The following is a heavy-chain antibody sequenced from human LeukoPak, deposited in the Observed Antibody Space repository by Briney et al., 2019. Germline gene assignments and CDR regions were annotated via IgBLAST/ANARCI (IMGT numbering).Heavy chain of an antibody. Sequence: GGSLRLSCAASGFTFSNYAMSWVRQAPGRGLEWVSGISGSGSNTYYADSVKGRFTISRDNPKNTVYLHMNSLRAEDTAVYYCAKEPAGGAAADYWGQGTLVTVSS. CDR1: GFTFSNYA. CDR2: ISGSGSNT. D-gene: IGHD6-13*01. CDR3: AKEPAGGAAADY. J-gene: IGHJ4*02. V-gene: IGHV3-23*01.